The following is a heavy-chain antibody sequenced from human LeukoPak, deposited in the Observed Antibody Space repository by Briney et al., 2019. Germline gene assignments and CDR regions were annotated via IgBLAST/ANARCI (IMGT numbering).Heavy chain of an antibody. CDR1: GFTFRDYY. D-gene: IGHD4-17*01. J-gene: IGHJ2*01. CDR3: ATSVTRRRLDWFIDL. CDR2: ISSSAGTI. Sequence: GGSLRLSCAASGFTFRDYYMSWIRQAPGKGLEWTSYISSSAGTIHYVDSVKGRFTISRDNAKNSLYLQMDSLRVEDTAVYYCATSVTRRRLDWFIDLWGRGTLVSVSS. V-gene: IGHV3-11*04.